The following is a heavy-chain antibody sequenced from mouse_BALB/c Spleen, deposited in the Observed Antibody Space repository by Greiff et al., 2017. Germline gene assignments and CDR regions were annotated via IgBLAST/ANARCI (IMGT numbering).Heavy chain of an antibody. V-gene: IGHV2-6-4*01. Sequence: VQRVESGPGLVAPSQSLSITCTVSGFSLSRYSVHWVRQPPGKGLEWLGMIWGGGSTDYNSALKSRLSISKDNSKSQVFLKMNSLQTDDTAMYYCASPIYYYGSSYWFAYWGQGTLVTVSA. CDR2: IWGGGST. CDR1: GFSLSRYS. CDR3: ASPIYYYGSSYWFAY. J-gene: IGHJ3*01. D-gene: IGHD1-1*01.